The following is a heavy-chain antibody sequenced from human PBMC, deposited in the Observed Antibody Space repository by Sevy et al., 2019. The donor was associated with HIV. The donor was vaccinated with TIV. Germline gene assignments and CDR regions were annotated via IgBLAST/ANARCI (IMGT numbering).Heavy chain of an antibody. Sequence: ASVKVSCKVSGYTLTELSMHWVRQAPGKGLEWMGGFDPEDGETIYAQKFQGRVTMTEDTSTNTAYMELSSLRSEDTAVYYCATGPGIAVAGTLMDVWGKVTTVTVSS. V-gene: IGHV1-24*01. CDR1: GYTLTELS. CDR3: ATGPGIAVAGTLMDV. J-gene: IGHJ6*03. CDR2: FDPEDGET. D-gene: IGHD6-19*01.